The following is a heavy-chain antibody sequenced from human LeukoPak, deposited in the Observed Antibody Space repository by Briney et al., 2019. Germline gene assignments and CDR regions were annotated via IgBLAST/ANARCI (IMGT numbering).Heavy chain of an antibody. V-gene: IGHV4-61*01. Sequence: PETLSLTCTVSGDSASSGYNYWSWIRQPPGKGLEWIGHIYYTGSTNYNPSLKSRVTVSVDTSKNQFSLKLNSVTAADTAVYYCARGPLRGWFDPWGQGTLVTVSS. CDR1: GDSASSGYNY. CDR2: IYYTGST. J-gene: IGHJ5*02. CDR3: ARGPLRGWFDP.